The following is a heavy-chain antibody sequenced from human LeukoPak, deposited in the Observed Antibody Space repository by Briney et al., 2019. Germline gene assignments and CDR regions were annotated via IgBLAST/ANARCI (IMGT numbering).Heavy chain of an antibody. CDR1: GYTFTSYD. J-gene: IGHJ6*02. CDR3: ARERLGYGYDYYYYGMDV. V-gene: IGHV1-8*01. Sequence: ASVKVSCKASGYTFTSYDINWVRQATGQGLEWMGWMNPNSGNTGYAQKFQGRVTMTRNTSISTAYMELSSLRSEDTAVYYCARERLGYGYDYYYYGMDVWGQGTTVTVSS. CDR2: MNPNSGNT. D-gene: IGHD5-18*01.